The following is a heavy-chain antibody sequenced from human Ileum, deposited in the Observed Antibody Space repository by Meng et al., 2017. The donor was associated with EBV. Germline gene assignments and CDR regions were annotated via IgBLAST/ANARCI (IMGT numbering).Heavy chain of an antibody. J-gene: IGHJ4*02. V-gene: IGHV4-30-4*01. CDR1: AGSSSSGDYC. D-gene: IGHD2-21*01. CDR3: AREGRSHQVGVSVY. CDR2: IYNSGST. Sequence: QVERLSAGLGLVNPSQTLSLTCTVSAGSSSSGDYCWSWIRQPPGKGLEWIGYIYNSGSTYYNPSLKSRVTISVDTSKNQFSLKLRFVTAADTAVYYCAREGRSHQVGVSVYWGQGNLVTVSS.